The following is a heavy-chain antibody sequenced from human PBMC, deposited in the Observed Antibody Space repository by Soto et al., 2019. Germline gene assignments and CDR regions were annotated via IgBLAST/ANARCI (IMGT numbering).Heavy chain of an antibody. CDR2: INPNNGGT. D-gene: IGHD2-15*01. Sequence: ASVKVSCKASGYSFTGNSMHWVRQAPGQGLEWMGWINPNNGGTKYSQKFQGRVTITRDTSASTAYMELSSLRSEDTAVYYCATLGDCSGGSCHGWFDPWGQGTLVTVSS. V-gene: IGHV1-2*02. CDR1: GYSFTGNS. J-gene: IGHJ5*02. CDR3: ATLGDCSGGSCHGWFDP.